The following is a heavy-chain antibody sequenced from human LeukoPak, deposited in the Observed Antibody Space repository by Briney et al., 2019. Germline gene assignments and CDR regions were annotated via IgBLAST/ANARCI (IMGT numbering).Heavy chain of an antibody. D-gene: IGHD3-16*02. Sequence: PSETLSLTCAVYGGSFSGYYWSWIRQPPGKGLEWIGEINHSGSTNYNPSLKSRVTISVDTSKNQFSLKLSSVTAADTAVYYCARHLRSGYDYVWGSYRRRGSFDYWGQGTLVTVSS. J-gene: IGHJ4*02. CDR2: INHSGST. CDR3: ARHLRSGYDYVWGSYRRRGSFDY. CDR1: GGSFSGYY. V-gene: IGHV4-34*01.